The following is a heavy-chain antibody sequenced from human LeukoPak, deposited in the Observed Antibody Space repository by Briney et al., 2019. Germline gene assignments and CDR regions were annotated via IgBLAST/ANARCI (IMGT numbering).Heavy chain of an antibody. Sequence: GGSLRLSCAASGFTVSTNFLNWVRQAPGKGLEWVSVIYSSGGTYYADSVKGRFTISRDNSKNTLYLQMNSLRAEDTAVYYCAVALGSGSSPTPLVYFDYWGQGTLVTVSS. V-gene: IGHV3-53*01. CDR3: AVALGSGSSPTPLVYFDY. D-gene: IGHD3-10*01. CDR1: GFTVSTNF. CDR2: IYSSGGT. J-gene: IGHJ4*02.